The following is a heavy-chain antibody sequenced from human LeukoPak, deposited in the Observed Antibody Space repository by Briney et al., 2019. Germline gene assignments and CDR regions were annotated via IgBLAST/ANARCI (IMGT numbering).Heavy chain of an antibody. J-gene: IGHJ5*02. D-gene: IGHD6-19*01. CDR2: INPNSGGT. CDR1: GYSLTGYY. Sequence: ASVTVSFTSSGYSLTGYYMHWVRQAPGQGLEWMGWINPNSGGTNYAQKFQGRVTMTSDTSINTAFMELSRLRSDDTAVYYCARDGSGWYWFDPWGQGTLVTVSS. V-gene: IGHV1-2*02. CDR3: ARDGSGWYWFDP.